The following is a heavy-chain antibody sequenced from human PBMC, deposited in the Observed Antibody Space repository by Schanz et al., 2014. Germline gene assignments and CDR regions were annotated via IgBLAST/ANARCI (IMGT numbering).Heavy chain of an antibody. CDR2: MNESHSTI. CDR3: ARKVVATIGGYYDN. V-gene: IGHV3-23*01. J-gene: IGHJ4*02. CDR1: GFSFSSDA. D-gene: IGHD5-12*01. Sequence: EVQLLESGGGLVEPGGSLRLSCAASGFSFSSDAMGWVRQARGKGLEWVSAMNESHSTIYYADSVRGRFTISRDNAENTLFLQMNSLRAEDTAVYYCARKVVATIGGYYDNWGQGTLVIVSS.